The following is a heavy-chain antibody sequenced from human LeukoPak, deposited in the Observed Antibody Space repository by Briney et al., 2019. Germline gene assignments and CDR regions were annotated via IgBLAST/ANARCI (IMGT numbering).Heavy chain of an antibody. Sequence: TLSLTCTVSGGSISSGSYYWSWIRQPAGKGLEWIGRIYTSGSTNYNPSLKSRVTISVDTSKNQFSLKLSSVTAADTAVYYCARVEAFLGYFDYWGQGTLVTVSS. J-gene: IGHJ4*02. CDR1: GGSISSGSYY. D-gene: IGHD2/OR15-2a*01. V-gene: IGHV4-61*02. CDR3: ARVEAFLGYFDY. CDR2: IYTSGST.